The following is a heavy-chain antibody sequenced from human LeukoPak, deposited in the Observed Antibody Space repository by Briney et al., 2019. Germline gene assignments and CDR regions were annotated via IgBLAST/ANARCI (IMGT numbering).Heavy chain of an antibody. V-gene: IGHV4-61*01. Sequence: PSETLSLTCTVSGGSVSSGTYYWSWIRQPPGKGLEWIGYIYYSGGTNYNPSLKSRVTISVDTSKNQFSLKLSSVTAADTAVYYCARGMGDYVWGSFPGSWGQGTLVTVSS. CDR3: ARGMGDYVWGSFPGS. CDR2: IYYSGGT. J-gene: IGHJ4*02. CDR1: GGSVSSGTYY. D-gene: IGHD3-16*01.